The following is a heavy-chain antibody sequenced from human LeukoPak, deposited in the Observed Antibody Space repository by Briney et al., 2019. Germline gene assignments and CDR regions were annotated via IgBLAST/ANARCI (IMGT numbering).Heavy chain of an antibody. CDR1: GFTFSTYG. CDR2: ISFDGSQT. Sequence: PGGSLRLSCAASGFTFSTYGMHWVRQAPGKGLEWVAVISFDGSQTYYADSVKGRFTVSRDNSENTLYLQMNSLRPEDTAVYYCAQDFHDSSFRYWGQGTLVTVSS. CDR3: AQDFHDSSFRY. V-gene: IGHV3-30*18. D-gene: IGHD3-22*01. J-gene: IGHJ4*02.